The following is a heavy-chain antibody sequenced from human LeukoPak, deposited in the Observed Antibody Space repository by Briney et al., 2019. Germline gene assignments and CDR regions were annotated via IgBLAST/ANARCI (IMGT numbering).Heavy chain of an antibody. V-gene: IGHV3-23*01. CDR3: VREVGDIIVVPGTLDQFYYYMDV. J-gene: IGHJ6*03. CDR1: GFIFSSSP. D-gene: IGHD2-2*01. Sequence: GGSLRLSCAASGFIFSSSPMSWVRQTPGRGLEWVSGLSGSGGSQYYADSVKGRFTISRDNAKNTLYLEVNSLRAEDTAVYYCVREVGDIIVVPGTLDQFYYYMDVWGKGTTVTVSS. CDR2: LSGSGGSQ.